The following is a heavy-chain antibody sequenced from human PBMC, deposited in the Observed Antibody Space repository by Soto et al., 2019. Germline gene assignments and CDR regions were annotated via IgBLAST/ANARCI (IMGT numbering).Heavy chain of an antibody. D-gene: IGHD1-26*01. CDR2: IYYSGST. V-gene: IGHV4-59*08. CDR1: GGSISSYY. Sequence: QVQVQESGPGLVKPSETLSLTCTVSGGSISSYYWSWIRQPPGKGLEWIGYIYYSGSTNYNPSLKSRVTISVDTSKNQFSLKLSSVTAADTAVYYCARQYGGSYADYWGQGTLVTVSS. CDR3: ARQYGGSYADY. J-gene: IGHJ4*02.